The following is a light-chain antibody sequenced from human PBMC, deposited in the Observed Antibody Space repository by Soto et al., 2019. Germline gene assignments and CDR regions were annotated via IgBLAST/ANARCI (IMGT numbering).Light chain of an antibody. CDR1: QSVSSSY. CDR3: QQYGSSP. Sequence: EIVLTQSPATLSESPGERATLSCRASQSVSSSYLAWYQQKPGQAPRLLIYGASSRATGIPDRFSGSGSGTDFTLTISRLEPEDFAVYYCQQYGSSPFGQGTRLEIK. V-gene: IGKV3-20*01. CDR2: GAS. J-gene: IGKJ5*01.